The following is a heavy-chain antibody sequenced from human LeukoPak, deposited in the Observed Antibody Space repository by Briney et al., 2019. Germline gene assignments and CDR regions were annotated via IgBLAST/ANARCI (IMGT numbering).Heavy chain of an antibody. Sequence: GGSLRLSCTASGFTFSSYWMSWVRQAPGKGLEWVANIKQDGSEKYYVDSLKGRFTISRDNAKNSLYLQMNSLTAEDTAIYYCARSLRVAVAASYWGQGTLVTVSS. CDR1: GFTFSSYW. V-gene: IGHV3-7*01. D-gene: IGHD6-19*01. CDR3: ARSLRVAVAASY. J-gene: IGHJ4*02. CDR2: IKQDGSEK.